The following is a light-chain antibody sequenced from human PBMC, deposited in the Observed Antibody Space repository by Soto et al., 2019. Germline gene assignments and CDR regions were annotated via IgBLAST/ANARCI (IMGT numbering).Light chain of an antibody. V-gene: IGLV2-14*01. Sequence: QSALAQPASVSGSRGQSTIISCTGTSSDVGDYNYVSWYQQHPGKAPKFLIYEVDNRASGVSDRFSGSKSGNTASLTISGLQAEDEADYCCTSSTSSNTLVFGTGTKVTVL. J-gene: IGLJ1*01. CDR2: EVD. CDR1: SSDVGDYNY. CDR3: TSSTSSNTLV.